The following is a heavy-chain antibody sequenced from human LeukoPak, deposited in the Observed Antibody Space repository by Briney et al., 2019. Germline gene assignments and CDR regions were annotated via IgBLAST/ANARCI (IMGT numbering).Heavy chain of an antibody. CDR3: ARGHGVVAASDDAFDI. J-gene: IGHJ3*02. CDR1: GFTFSSYE. Sequence: SGGSLRLSCAASGFTFSSYEMNWVRQAPGKGLEWVSYISSSGSTIYYADSMKGRFTISRDNAKKSLYLQMNSLRAEDTAVYYCARGHGVVAASDDAFDIWGQGTMVTVSS. D-gene: IGHD2-2*01. CDR2: ISSSGSTI. V-gene: IGHV3-48*03.